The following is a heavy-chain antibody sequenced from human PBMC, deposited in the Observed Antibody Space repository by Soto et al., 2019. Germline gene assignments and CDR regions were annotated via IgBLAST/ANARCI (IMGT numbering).Heavy chain of an antibody. J-gene: IGHJ4*02. V-gene: IGHV4-31*03. CDR3: ARVRGRGSATYYLDS. Sequence: QVQLQESGPGLVKPSETLALSCSVSGDSVNRGGYYWSWIRQHPGTGLEWIGFIYHTRTTNYNPSLKSRVTISVDTSRNQFSLNMTSVTVADTAVYFCARVRGRGSATYYLDSWGQGTLVTVSS. CDR2: IYHTRTT. D-gene: IGHD3-10*01. CDR1: GDSVNRGGYY.